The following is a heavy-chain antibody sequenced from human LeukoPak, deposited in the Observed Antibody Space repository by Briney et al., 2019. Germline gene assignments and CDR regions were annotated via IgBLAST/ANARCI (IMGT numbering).Heavy chain of an antibody. CDR2: ISYDGSNK. D-gene: IGHD5-12*01. CDR3: ARDKVATETFDY. V-gene: IGHV3-30*04. Sequence: PGGSLRLSCAASGFTLSIYAMHWVRQAPGKGLEYLAVISYDGSNKYYADSVKGRLTISRDNSKTTLYLQMNSLRAEDTAVYYCARDKVATETFDYWGQGALVTVSS. J-gene: IGHJ4*02. CDR1: GFTLSIYA.